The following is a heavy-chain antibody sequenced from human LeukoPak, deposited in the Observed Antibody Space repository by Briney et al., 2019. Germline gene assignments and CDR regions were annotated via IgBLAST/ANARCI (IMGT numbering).Heavy chain of an antibody. CDR3: VRDLTSANWFDP. CDR1: GFTFSSYS. V-gene: IGHV3-21*01. Sequence: GGSLRLSCAASGFTFSSYSMNWVRQAPGKGLEWVSSISGRSSSIYYADSVKGRFTISRDNAKNSLYLQMNSLRAEDTAVYYCVRDLTSANWFDPWCQGTLVTVSS. CDR2: ISGRSSSI. J-gene: IGHJ5*02.